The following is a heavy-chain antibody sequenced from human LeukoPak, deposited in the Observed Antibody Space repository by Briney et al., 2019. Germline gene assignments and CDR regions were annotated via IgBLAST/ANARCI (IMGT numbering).Heavy chain of an antibody. V-gene: IGHV5-51*01. D-gene: IGHD6-13*01. J-gene: IGHJ4*02. CDR3: ARRSGGSSWYTGLDY. CDR1: GYRFTKEW. Sequence: GESLKISCKAPGYRFTKEWIAWVRQMPGKGPEWMGIIYPGDSETRYSPSFQGQVTISADKSISTAYLQWSSLKASDTAMYYCARRSGGSSWYTGLDYWGQGTLVTVSS. CDR2: IYPGDSET.